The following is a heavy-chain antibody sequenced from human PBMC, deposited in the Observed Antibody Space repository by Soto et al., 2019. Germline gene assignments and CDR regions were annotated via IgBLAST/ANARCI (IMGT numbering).Heavy chain of an antibody. J-gene: IGHJ4*02. CDR1: GYTFASYA. V-gene: IGHV1-18*01. Sequence: QVQLVQSGAEVKKPGASVKVSCKASGYTFASYAISWMRQAPGQGLEWMGWISAYNGNTNYAQKLQGRVTMTTDTPTSTAYIELRTLRADDTAVYYCARDPPPPDYWGQGTLVTVSS. CDR3: ARDPPPPDY. CDR2: ISAYNGNT.